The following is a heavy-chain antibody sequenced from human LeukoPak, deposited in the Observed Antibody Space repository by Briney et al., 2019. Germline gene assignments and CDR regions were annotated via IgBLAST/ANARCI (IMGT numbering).Heavy chain of an antibody. J-gene: IGHJ6*02. CDR3: ARDMDSYGFHYYYGMDV. D-gene: IGHD5-18*01. Sequence: DGSNKYYADSVKGRFTISRDNPKNTLYLQMNSLRAEDTAVYYCARDMDSYGFHYYYGMDVWGQGTTVTVSS. V-gene: IGHV3-30-3*01. CDR2: DGSNK.